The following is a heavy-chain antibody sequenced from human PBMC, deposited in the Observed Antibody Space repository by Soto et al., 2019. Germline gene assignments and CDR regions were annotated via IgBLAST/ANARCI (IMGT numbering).Heavy chain of an antibody. V-gene: IGHV3-30*18. CDR3: AXDIDTMVRVPFYYGMDV. D-gene: IGHD3-10*01. CDR2: ISYDGDNK. CDR1: GFTFNGFG. J-gene: IGHJ6*02. Sequence: GGSLRLSCGASGFTFNGFGMHWVRQAPGRGLEWVAVISYDGDNKYYTDSVKGRFTISRDNSKNTLHLEMNSLRAEDTAVYYCAXDIDTMVRVPFYYGMDVWAQGTTVTVS.